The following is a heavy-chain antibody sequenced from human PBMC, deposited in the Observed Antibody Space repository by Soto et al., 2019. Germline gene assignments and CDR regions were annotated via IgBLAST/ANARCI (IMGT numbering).Heavy chain of an antibody. D-gene: IGHD5-12*01. CDR3: ARDPARGGSPLDY. CDR2: INPNSGGT. Sequence: QVQLVQSGAEVKKPGASVKVSCKASGYTFTGYYMHWVRQAPGQGLEWMGWINPNSGGTNYAQKFQGWVTMTRDTXVSTAYMELRRLRSDDTAVYYCARDPARGGSPLDYWGQGPLVTGSS. V-gene: IGHV1-2*04. J-gene: IGHJ4*02. CDR1: GYTFTGYY.